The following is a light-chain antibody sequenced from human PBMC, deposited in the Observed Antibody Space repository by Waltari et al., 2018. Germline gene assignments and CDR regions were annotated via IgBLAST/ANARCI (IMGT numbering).Light chain of an antibody. V-gene: IGLV2-11*01. CDR1: TNDLGSSNS. CDR3: CSYAGSYTWV. CDR2: DVT. J-gene: IGLJ3*02. Sequence: SALTQPRSVSGSPGQSVTISCPGTTNDLGSSNSVSWYQQHPGKAPKLIILDVTKRPSGVPDRLSGSKSGNTASLTISGLRAEDEAEYYCCSYAGSYTWVFGGGTKLTVV.